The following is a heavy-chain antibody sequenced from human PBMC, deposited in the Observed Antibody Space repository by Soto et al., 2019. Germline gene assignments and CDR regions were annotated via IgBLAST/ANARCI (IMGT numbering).Heavy chain of an antibody. J-gene: IGHJ6*02. CDR1: GYSFTSYW. D-gene: IGHD3-22*01. CDR3: ARRPYYYDSSGYPYGMDV. V-gene: IGHV5-10-1*01. CDR2: IDPSDSYT. Sequence: PGESLKISCKGSGYSFTSYWISWVLQMPGKGLEWMGRIDPSDSYTNYSPSFQGHVTISADKSISTAYLQWSSLKASDTAMYYCARRPYYYDSSGYPYGMDVWGQGTTVTVSS.